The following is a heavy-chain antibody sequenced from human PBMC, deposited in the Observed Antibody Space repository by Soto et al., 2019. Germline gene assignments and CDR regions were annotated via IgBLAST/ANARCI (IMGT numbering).Heavy chain of an antibody. Sequence: ASVKVSCKASGDTFTSYEINWVRQATGQGLEWMGWMNPNSGNTGYAQKFQGRVTMTRNTSISTGYMELSSLRSEDTAVYYCARGASMIVEVQSDAPDKYYFDSWGQGTLVTVSS. V-gene: IGHV1-8*01. J-gene: IGHJ4*02. CDR1: GDTFTSYE. CDR2: MNPNSGNT. D-gene: IGHD2-2*01. CDR3: ARGASMIVEVQSDAPDKYYFDS.